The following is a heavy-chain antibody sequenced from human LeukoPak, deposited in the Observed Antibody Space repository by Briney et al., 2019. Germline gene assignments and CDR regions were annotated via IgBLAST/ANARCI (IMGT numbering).Heavy chain of an antibody. Sequence: SETLSLTCAVSGGSISSSNWWSWVRQPPGKGLEWIGEIYHSGSTNYNPSLKSRVTISVDKSKNQFSLKLSSVTAADTAVYYCARDQILGDGYNYDYWGQGTLVTVSS. V-gene: IGHV4-4*02. J-gene: IGHJ4*02. CDR1: GGSISSSNW. D-gene: IGHD5-24*01. CDR2: IYHSGST. CDR3: ARDQILGDGYNYDY.